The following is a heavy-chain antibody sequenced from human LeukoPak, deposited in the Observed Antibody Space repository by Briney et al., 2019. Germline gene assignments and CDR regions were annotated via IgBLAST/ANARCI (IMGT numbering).Heavy chain of an antibody. CDR1: GGSFSGYY. Sequence: KPSETLSLTCAVYGGSFSGYYWSWIRQPPGKGLEWIGEINHSGSTNYNPSLKSRVTISVDTSKNQFSLKLSSVTAADTAVYYCARGASLTVEKRLYYYMDVWGKGTTVTVSS. D-gene: IGHD4-23*01. J-gene: IGHJ6*03. CDR2: INHSGST. CDR3: ARGASLTVEKRLYYYMDV. V-gene: IGHV4-34*01.